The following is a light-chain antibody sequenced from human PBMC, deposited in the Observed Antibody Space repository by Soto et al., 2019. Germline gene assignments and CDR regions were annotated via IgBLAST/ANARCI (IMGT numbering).Light chain of an antibody. CDR3: TSYTSSATRV. CDR2: AVS. Sequence: QSVLTQPASVSGSPGQSITISCTGTSSDVGGYNYVSWYQQYPGTAPKLMIYAVSHRPSGVSNRFSGSKSGNTASLTISGLQPGDEADYYCTSYTSSATRVFGGGTKLTVL. J-gene: IGLJ2*01. V-gene: IGLV2-14*01. CDR1: SSDVGGYNY.